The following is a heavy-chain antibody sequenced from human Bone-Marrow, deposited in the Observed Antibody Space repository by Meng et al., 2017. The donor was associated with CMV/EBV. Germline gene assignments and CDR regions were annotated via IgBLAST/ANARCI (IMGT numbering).Heavy chain of an antibody. J-gene: IGHJ4*02. Sequence: GESLKISCAASGFTFSSYGMHWVRQAPGKGLEWVSSISSSSSYIYYADSVKGRFTISRDNTKNSLYLQMNSLRAEDTAVYYCARDPRAYFDYWGQGTLVTVSS. CDR3: ARDPRAYFDY. V-gene: IGHV3-21*01. CDR1: GFTFSSYG. CDR2: ISSSSSYI.